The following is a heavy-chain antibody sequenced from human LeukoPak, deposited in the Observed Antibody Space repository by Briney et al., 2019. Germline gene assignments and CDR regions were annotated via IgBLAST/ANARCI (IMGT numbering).Heavy chain of an antibody. D-gene: IGHD4-17*01. CDR2: ISPNSGGT. J-gene: IGHJ4*02. V-gene: IGHV1-2*02. CDR1: GYTFTVYY. Sequence: AASVTVSCKASGYTFTVYYMHWVRQAPGQGLEWMGWISPNSGGTNYAQKFQGRVTMTRDTSISTAYMELSRLRSDDTAVYYCAREFDYGDYVPPRDWGQGTLVTVSS. CDR3: AREFDYGDYVPPRD.